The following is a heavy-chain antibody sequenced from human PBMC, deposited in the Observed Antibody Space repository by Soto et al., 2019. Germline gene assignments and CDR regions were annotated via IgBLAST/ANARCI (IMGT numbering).Heavy chain of an antibody. J-gene: IGHJ5*01. D-gene: IGHD1-7*01. CDR3: ARDPPTGSTLDWFDS. CDR2: ISSSGSFM. CDR1: GFSFSSYS. Sequence: EVQLVESGGGLVKPGGSLRLSCAASGFSFSSYSMGWVRQSPGKGLEWVSSISSSGSFMNYADSVKGRFTISRDNAKNSLYLPMTSLKDEDTAVSYCARDPPTGSTLDWFDSWGQGTLVTVSS. V-gene: IGHV3-21*01.